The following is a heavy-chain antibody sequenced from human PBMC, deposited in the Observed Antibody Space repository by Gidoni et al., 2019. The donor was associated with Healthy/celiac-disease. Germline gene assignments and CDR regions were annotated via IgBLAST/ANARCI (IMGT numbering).Heavy chain of an antibody. D-gene: IGHD1-26*01. CDR3: ATGQGLLGAPLPSGY. V-gene: IGHV3-30*04. Sequence: SSYARHWVRQAPGKGLGWVAVISYDGSNKYYADSGKGRFTISRDNSKNTLYLQMNSLRAEDTAVYYCATGQGLLGAPLPSGYWGQGTLVPVSS. CDR1: SSYA. J-gene: IGHJ4*02. CDR2: ISYDGSNK.